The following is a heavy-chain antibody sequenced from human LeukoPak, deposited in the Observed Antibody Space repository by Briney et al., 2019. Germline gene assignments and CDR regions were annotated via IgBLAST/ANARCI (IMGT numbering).Heavy chain of an antibody. Sequence: PSETLSLTCTVSGGSIRSSSYYWGWIRQPPGKGLEWIGSISYSGSTYYNPSLKSRVTISFDTSKNQFSLRLSSVTAADTAVYYCARLNQWQWYTAMGSDYWGQGTLVTVSS. CDR2: ISYSGST. CDR3: ARLNQWQWYTAMGSDY. D-gene: IGHD5-18*01. V-gene: IGHV4-39*01. J-gene: IGHJ4*02. CDR1: GGSIRSSSYY.